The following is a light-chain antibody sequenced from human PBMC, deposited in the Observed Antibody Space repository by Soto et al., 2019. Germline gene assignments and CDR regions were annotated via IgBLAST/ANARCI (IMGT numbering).Light chain of an antibody. J-gene: IGKJ3*01. V-gene: IGKV1-27*01. CDR2: AAS. CDR3: QKYNDAPLT. CDR1: QGISHY. Sequence: DIQMTQSPSSLSASVGDSATITCRASQGISHYLAWYQQKPGQVPKLLIYAASTLQSGVPSRFSGSGSGTDFSLTISGLQPEDVATYYCQKYNDAPLTFGPGTRLVI.